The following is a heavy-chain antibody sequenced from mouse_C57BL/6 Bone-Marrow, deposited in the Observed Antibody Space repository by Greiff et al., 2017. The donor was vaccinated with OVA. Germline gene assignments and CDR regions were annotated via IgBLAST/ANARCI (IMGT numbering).Heavy chain of an antibody. V-gene: IGHV5-15*01. CDR1: GFTFSDYG. J-gene: IGHJ1*03. D-gene: IGHD1-1*01. CDR2: ISNLAYSI. Sequence: EVKLMESGGGLVQPGGSLKLSCAASGFTFSDYGMAWVRQAPRKGPEWVAFISNLAYSIYYADTVTGRFTISRENAKNTLYLEMSSLRSEDTAMYYCARYGSSWYFDVWGTGTTVTVSS. CDR3: ARYGSSWYFDV.